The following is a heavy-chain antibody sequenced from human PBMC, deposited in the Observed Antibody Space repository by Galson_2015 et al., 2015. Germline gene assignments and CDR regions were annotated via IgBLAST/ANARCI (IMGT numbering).Heavy chain of an antibody. CDR3: ASWESDSSWYY. Sequence: SLRLSCAASGFTFSSYRMNWVRQAPGKGLEWVSSISSSSYIYYADSVKGRFTISRDNAKNSLYLQMNSLRAEDTAVYYCASWESDSSWYYWGQGTLVTVSS. D-gene: IGHD6-13*01. CDR1: GFTFSSYR. CDR2: ISSSSYI. V-gene: IGHV3-21*01. J-gene: IGHJ4*02.